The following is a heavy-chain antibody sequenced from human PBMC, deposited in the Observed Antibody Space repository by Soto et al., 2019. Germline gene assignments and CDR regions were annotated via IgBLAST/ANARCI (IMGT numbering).Heavy chain of an antibody. Sequence: TGGSLRLSCAASGFTFSNAWMNWVRQAPGKGLEWVGRIKSKTDGGTTDYAAPVKGRFTISRDDSKNTLYLQMNSLKTEDTAVYYCTTDEWFGVYYYYYYGMDVWGQGTTVTVSS. D-gene: IGHD3-10*01. CDR2: IKSKTDGGTT. V-gene: IGHV3-15*07. CDR1: GFTFSNAW. J-gene: IGHJ6*02. CDR3: TTDEWFGVYYYYYYGMDV.